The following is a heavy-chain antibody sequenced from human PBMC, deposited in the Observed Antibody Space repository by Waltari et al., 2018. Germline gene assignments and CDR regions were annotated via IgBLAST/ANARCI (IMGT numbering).Heavy chain of an antibody. CDR2: INPGNGNT. V-gene: IGHV1-3*01. J-gene: IGHJ4*02. CDR1: GYTFTSYA. Sequence: QVQLVQSGAEVTKPGASVKVSCKASGYTFTSYAIHWVRQAPGQRLEWMGWINPGNGNTKYSQKFQDRVTITRDTSASTAYMELSSLRSEDTAVYYCARDLPRVPGRPLGYWGQGTLVTVSS. CDR3: ARDLPRVPGRPLGY. D-gene: IGHD6-19*01.